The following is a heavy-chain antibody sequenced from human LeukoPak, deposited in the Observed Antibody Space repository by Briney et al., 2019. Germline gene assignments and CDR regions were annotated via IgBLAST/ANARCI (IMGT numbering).Heavy chain of an antibody. CDR3: AKGRSTMIVVAIDY. CDR1: GFTFSSYS. Sequence: GGSLRLSCAASGFTFSSYSMNWVRQAPGKGLEWVSYISSSSSTIYYADSVKGRFTISRDNSKNTLYLQMNSLRAEDTAVYYCAKGRSTMIVVAIDYWGQGTLVTVSS. V-gene: IGHV3-48*01. J-gene: IGHJ4*02. CDR2: ISSSSSTI. D-gene: IGHD3-22*01.